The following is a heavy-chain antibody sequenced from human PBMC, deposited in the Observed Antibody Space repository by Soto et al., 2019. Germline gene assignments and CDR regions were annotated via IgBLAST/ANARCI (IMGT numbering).Heavy chain of an antibody. D-gene: IGHD5-18*01. CDR1: GFTFSSYG. Sequence: LRLSCAASGFTFSSYGMHWVRQAPGKGLEWVAAISSDGSNKYYADSVKGRFTISRDNSRNTLYLQMNGLRAEDTAVYFCAKGGYSYGTADYWGQGTLVTVSS. CDR3: AKGGYSYGTADY. V-gene: IGHV3-30*18. J-gene: IGHJ4*02. CDR2: ISSDGSNK.